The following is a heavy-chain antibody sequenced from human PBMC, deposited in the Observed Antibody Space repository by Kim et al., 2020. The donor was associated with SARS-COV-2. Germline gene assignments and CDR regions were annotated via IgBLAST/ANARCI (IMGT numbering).Heavy chain of an antibody. CDR3: ATVVSDIVATILVYYYYGMDV. CDR2: ISGSGGST. J-gene: IGHJ6*02. CDR1: GFTFSSYA. V-gene: IGHV3-23*01. Sequence: GGSLRLSCAASGFTFSSYAMSWVRQAPGKGLEWVSAISGSGGSTYYADSVKGRFTISRDNSKNTLYLQMNSLRAEDTAVYYGATVVSDIVATILVYYYYGMDVWGQGTTVTVSS. D-gene: IGHD5-12*01.